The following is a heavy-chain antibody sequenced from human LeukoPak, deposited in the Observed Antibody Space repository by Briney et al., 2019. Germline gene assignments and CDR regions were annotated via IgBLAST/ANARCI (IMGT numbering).Heavy chain of an antibody. Sequence: GGSLRLSCATSGFTFSNFWMSWVRQAPGKGLEWVANIKQDGSEKYYVDSVKGRFTISRDNAKNSLYLQMNSLKAEDTAVYYCANGDGFDYWGQGTLVTVSS. D-gene: IGHD5-24*01. CDR3: ANGDGFDY. V-gene: IGHV3-7*01. CDR1: GFTFSNFW. J-gene: IGHJ4*02. CDR2: IKQDGSEK.